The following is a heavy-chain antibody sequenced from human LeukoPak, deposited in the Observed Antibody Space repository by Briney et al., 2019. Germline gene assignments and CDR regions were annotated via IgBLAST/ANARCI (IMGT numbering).Heavy chain of an antibody. CDR3: ARLRHQDAFDI. CDR2: IYPGDSDT. CDR1: GYSFTIYW. Sequence: GESLKISRKGSGYSFTIYWIGWVRQIPGKGLEWMGIIYPGDSDTRYSPSFQGQVTISADKSISTAYLQWSSLKASDTAMYYCARLRHQDAFDIWGQGTMVTVSS. J-gene: IGHJ3*02. V-gene: IGHV5-51*01.